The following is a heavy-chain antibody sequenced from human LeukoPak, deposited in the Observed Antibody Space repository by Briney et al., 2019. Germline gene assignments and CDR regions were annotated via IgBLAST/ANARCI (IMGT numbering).Heavy chain of an antibody. Sequence: GGSLRLSCAASGFTFSNSGMHWVRQAPGKGLEWVANIKQDGSEKYYVDSVKGRFTTSRDNGRNSLFLQMNSLRAEDTATYYCAGHARGSFLVYWGQGILVTVST. J-gene: IGHJ4*02. D-gene: IGHD6-6*01. CDR3: AGHARGSFLVY. V-gene: IGHV3-7*03. CDR1: GFTFSNSG. CDR2: IKQDGSEK.